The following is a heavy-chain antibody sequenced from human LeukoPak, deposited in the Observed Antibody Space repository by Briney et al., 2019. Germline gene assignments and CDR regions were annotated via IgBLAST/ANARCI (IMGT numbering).Heavy chain of an antibody. CDR2: IYTSGST. D-gene: IGHD3-16*01. CDR3: AGGGGWAGYYYYYMDV. CDR1: GGSISSYY. V-gene: IGHV4-4*09. Sequence: SETLSLTCTVSGGSISSYYWSWIRQPPGKGLEWIGYIYTSGSTNYNPSLKSRVTISVDTSKNQFSLKLRSVTAADTAVYYCAGGGGWAGYYYYYMDVWGKGTTVTVSS. J-gene: IGHJ6*03.